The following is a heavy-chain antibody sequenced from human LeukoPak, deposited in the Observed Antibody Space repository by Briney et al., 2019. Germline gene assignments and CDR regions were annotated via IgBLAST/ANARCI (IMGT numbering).Heavy chain of an antibody. D-gene: IGHD2/OR15-2a*01. CDR3: ARDVRGPHDF. V-gene: IGHV3-74*01. Sequence: GGSLRLSCAASGFTLSNSWMHWVRHAPGKGLVRVSRIDPDGNTDYADSVKGRFTISRDNAKNTLYLQMNSLRAEDTAVYRCARDVRGPHDFWGQGTLVTVSS. J-gene: IGHJ4*02. CDR2: IDPDGNT. CDR1: GFTLSNSW.